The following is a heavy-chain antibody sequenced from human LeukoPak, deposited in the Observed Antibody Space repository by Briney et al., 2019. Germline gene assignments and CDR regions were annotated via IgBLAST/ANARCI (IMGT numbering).Heavy chain of an antibody. CDR2: ISWDGGST. D-gene: IGHD3-9*01. J-gene: IGHJ4*02. Sequence: GGSLRLSCAASGFTFDDYAMHWVRQAPGKGLEWVSLISWDGGSTYYADSVKGRFTISRDNSKNSLYLQMNSLRAEDTALYYCAKARGDYDILTGLDYWGQGTLVTVSS. CDR1: GFTFDDYA. V-gene: IGHV3-43D*03. CDR3: AKARGDYDILTGLDY.